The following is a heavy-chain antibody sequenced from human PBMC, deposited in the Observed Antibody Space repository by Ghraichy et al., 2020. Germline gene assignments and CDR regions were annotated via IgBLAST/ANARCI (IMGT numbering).Heavy chain of an antibody. CDR3: ARVFGSHGAFDI. Sequence: ASVKVSCKASGYTFTSYDINWVRQATGQGLEWMGWMNPNSGNTGYAQKFQGRVTMTRNTSISTAYMELSSLRSEDTAVYYCARVFGSHGAFDIWGQGTMVTVSS. CDR2: MNPNSGNT. J-gene: IGHJ3*02. V-gene: IGHV1-8*01. D-gene: IGHD1-26*01. CDR1: GYTFTSYD.